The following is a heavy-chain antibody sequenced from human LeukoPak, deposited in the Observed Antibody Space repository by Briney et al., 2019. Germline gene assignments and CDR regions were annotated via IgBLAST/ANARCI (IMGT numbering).Heavy chain of an antibody. V-gene: IGHV4-30-2*01. CDR1: GGSISSGGYS. D-gene: IGHD1-14*01. CDR2: IYHSGST. CDR3: ARGPKHSGYYFDY. Sequence: PSQTLSLTCAVSGGSISSGGYSWSWIRQPPGKGLEWIGSIYHSGSTNYNPSLKSRVTISVDTSKNQFSLKLSSVTAADTAVYYCARGPKHSGYYFDYWGQGTLVTVSS. J-gene: IGHJ4*02.